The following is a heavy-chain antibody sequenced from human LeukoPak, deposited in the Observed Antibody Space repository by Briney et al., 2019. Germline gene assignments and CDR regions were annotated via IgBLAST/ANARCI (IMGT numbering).Heavy chain of an antibody. J-gene: IGHJ2*01. D-gene: IGHD3-22*01. V-gene: IGHV4-4*07. Sequence: SETLSLTCTVSGGSISSYYWSWIRQPAGKGLEWIGRIDTSGSTNYNPSLKSRVTMSVDTSKNQFSLKLSSVTAADTAVYYCARGYYYDSSGYYARGWYFDLWGRGTLVTVSS. CDR3: ARGYYYDSSGYYARGWYFDL. CDR1: GGSISSYY. CDR2: IDTSGST.